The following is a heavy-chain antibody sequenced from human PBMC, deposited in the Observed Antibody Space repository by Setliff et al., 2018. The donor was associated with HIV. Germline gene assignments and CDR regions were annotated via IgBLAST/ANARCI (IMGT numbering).Heavy chain of an antibody. Sequence: PSETLSLTCTVSGASITSHYWSWIRQSPGRELEWIGYIYSTGSTNYNPSLQSRVSISMDASKNKFSLKVTSVTSADTAVYYCAKGAGFYGDYTFDYWGQGIWSPSPQ. V-gene: IGHV4-59*11. CDR3: AKGAGFYGDYTFDY. J-gene: IGHJ4*02. CDR1: GASITSHY. CDR2: IYSTGST. D-gene: IGHD4-17*01.